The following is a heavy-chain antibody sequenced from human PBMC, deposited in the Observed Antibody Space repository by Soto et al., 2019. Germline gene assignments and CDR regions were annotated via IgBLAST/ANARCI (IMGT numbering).Heavy chain of an antibody. CDR3: ARFMVRGVIIRSFYAFDI. Sequence: QVQLVQSGAEVKKPGASVKVSCKASGYTFTSYDINWVRQATGQGLEWMGWMNPNSGNTGYAQKFQGRVTMTRNTSISKTYMELSSLRSEDTAVYYCARFMVRGVIIRSFYAFDIWGQGTMVTVSS. CDR2: MNPNSGNT. V-gene: IGHV1-8*01. CDR1: GYTFTSYD. D-gene: IGHD3-10*01. J-gene: IGHJ3*02.